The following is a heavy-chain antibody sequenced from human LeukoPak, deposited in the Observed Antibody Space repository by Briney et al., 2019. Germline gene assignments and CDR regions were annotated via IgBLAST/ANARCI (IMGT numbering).Heavy chain of an antibody. J-gene: IGHJ6*02. CDR2: INPSDGST. CDR3: AKTFLTAYDTYFYYYGLDV. V-gene: IGHV1-46*01. Sequence: ASVKVSCKASGYTFSIYYMHWVRQAPGQGLEWMGIINPSDGSTSYAQKFQGRVTMTRDTSTSTAYMELSSLRSEDTAVYYCAKTFLTAYDTYFYYYGLDVWGQGTPVTVSS. CDR1: GYTFSIYY. D-gene: IGHD3-9*01.